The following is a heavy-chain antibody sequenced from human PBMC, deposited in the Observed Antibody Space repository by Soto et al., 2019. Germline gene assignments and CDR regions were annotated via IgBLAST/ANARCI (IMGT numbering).Heavy chain of an antibody. CDR3: ARVGYCGGDCYYYYGMDV. CDR2: IIPIFGTA. J-gene: IGHJ6*02. Sequence: SVKFSCKACGGSFGSYAISWVRQAPGQGLEWMGGIIPIFGTANYAQKFQGRVTITADESTSTAYMELSSLRSEDTAVYYCARVGYCGGDCYYYYGMDVWSQGTTVTVS. V-gene: IGHV1-69*01. CDR1: GGSFGSYA. D-gene: IGHD2-21*02.